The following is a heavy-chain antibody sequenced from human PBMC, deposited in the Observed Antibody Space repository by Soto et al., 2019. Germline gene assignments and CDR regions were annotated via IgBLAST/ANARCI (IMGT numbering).Heavy chain of an antibody. J-gene: IGHJ5*02. V-gene: IGHV3-9*01. CDR2: ISWNSGSI. CDR1: GFTFDDYA. CDR3: AKDIAGVRGYGISWFDP. D-gene: IGHD5-12*01. Sequence: GGSLRLSCAASGFTFDDYAMHWVRQAPGKGLEWVSGISWNSGSIGYADSVKGRFTISRDNAKNSLYLQMNSLRAEDTALYYCAKDIAGVRGYGISWFDPWGQGTLVTVSS.